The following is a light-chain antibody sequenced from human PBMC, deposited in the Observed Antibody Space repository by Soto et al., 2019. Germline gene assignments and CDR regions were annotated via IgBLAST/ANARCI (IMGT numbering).Light chain of an antibody. V-gene: IGLV2-14*02. CDR2: DVT. J-gene: IGLJ2*01. CDR3: SSYTTSNTVI. Sequence: QSALTQPASVSGSPGQSITISCTGSSSDVGSYNLVSWYQQHPGQAPKLIIFDVTNRPSGVSNRFSGSKSVNTASLTISGLQAEDEADYYCSSYTTSNTVIFGGGTKRTVL. CDR1: SSDVGSYNL.